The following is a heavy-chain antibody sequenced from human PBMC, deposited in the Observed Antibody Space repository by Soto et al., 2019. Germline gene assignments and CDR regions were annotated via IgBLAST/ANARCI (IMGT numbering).Heavy chain of an antibody. V-gene: IGHV4-30-2*01. D-gene: IGHD1-1*01. J-gene: IGHJ5*02. CDR3: ARETTTRFDH. CDR2: IYDTGDT. CDR1: GASISSGGFS. Sequence: QLLLQASGSGLVKPSQTLSLTCTVSGASISSGGFSWSWIRQPPGKGLEWIGYIYDTGDTYFNPSLKSRVTISLDRPKNQFSLKLRSVTSADTAVYFCARETTTRFDHWGQGTQVTVSS.